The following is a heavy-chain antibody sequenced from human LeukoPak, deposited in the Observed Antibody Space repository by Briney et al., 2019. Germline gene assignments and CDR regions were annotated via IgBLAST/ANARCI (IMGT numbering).Heavy chain of an antibody. Sequence: SQTLSLTCTVSGGSISSGSYYWRWIRQPPGKGLERIGYIYYSGSTNYNPSLKSRVTISVDTSKNQFSLKLSSVTAADTAVYYCPRGPKEWELLWYFDLWGRGTLVTVSS. V-gene: IGHV4-61*01. CDR2: IYYSGST. CDR3: PRGPKEWELLWYFDL. J-gene: IGHJ2*01. D-gene: IGHD1-26*01. CDR1: GGSISSGSYY.